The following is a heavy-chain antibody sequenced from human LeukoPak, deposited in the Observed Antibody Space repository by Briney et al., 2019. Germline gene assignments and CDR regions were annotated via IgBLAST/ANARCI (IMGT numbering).Heavy chain of an antibody. D-gene: IGHD2-2*01. CDR1: GFTFSSYA. Sequence: GGSLRLSCAASGFTFSSYAMSWVRQAPGKGLEWVSVISGSGGSTHYADSVKGRFTISRDNSKNTLYLQMNSLRAEDTALYYCAKGRCSSTSCPYYFDYWGQGTLVTVSS. J-gene: IGHJ4*02. V-gene: IGHV3-23*01. CDR2: ISGSGGST. CDR3: AKGRCSSTSCPYYFDY.